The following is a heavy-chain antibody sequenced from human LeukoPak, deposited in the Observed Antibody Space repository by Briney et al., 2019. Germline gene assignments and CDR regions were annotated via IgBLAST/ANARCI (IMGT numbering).Heavy chain of an antibody. Sequence: GGSLRLSCAASGFTFSSYSMNWVRLAPGKGLEWVSSISSSSSYIYYADSVKGRFTISRDNAKNSLYLQMNNLRSEDTAVYYCAANGNDSSGYWTGGADYWGQGTLVTVSS. CDR3: AANGNDSSGYWTGGADY. V-gene: IGHV3-21*04. D-gene: IGHD3-22*01. CDR2: ISSSSSYI. CDR1: GFTFSSYS. J-gene: IGHJ4*02.